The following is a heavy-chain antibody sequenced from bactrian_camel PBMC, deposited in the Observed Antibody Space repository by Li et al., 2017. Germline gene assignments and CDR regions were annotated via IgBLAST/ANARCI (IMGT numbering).Heavy chain of an antibody. J-gene: IGHJ4*01. V-gene: IGHV3S53*01. CDR1: GFTSSPVS. CDR2: LDTSGTK. Sequence: VQLVESGGGSVQSGGSLRLSCAASGFTSSPVSMGWFRQAPGLEREGVAALDTSGTKVYADSVNGRFTISRDNAKNTVYLQLNSLKTEDMSMYYCTKGFGADYGALYSFDWGQGTQVTVS. D-gene: IGHD4*01. CDR3: TKGFGADYGALYSFD.